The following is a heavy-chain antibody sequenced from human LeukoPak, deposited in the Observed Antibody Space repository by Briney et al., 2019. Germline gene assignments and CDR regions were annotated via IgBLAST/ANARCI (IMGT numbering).Heavy chain of an antibody. CDR3: AGDTHSSSWYDH. Sequence: GGSLRLSCAASGFTFSSYAMHWVRQAPGKGLEWVSGISGSGDNTYYADSVKGRFTISRDSSRNTLYLQMNSLRVEDSAVYYCAGDTHSSSWYDHWGQGTLVTVSS. D-gene: IGHD6-13*01. CDR1: GFTFSSYA. J-gene: IGHJ5*02. V-gene: IGHV3-23*01. CDR2: ISGSGDNT.